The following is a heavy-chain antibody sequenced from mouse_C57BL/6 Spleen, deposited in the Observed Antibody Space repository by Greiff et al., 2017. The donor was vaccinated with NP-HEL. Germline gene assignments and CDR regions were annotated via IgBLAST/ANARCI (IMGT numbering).Heavy chain of an antibody. V-gene: IGHV5-9-1*02. CDR3: TGVREIATVVGRYFDY. D-gene: IGHD1-1*01. Sequence: EVQRVESGEGLVKPGGSLKLSCAASGFTFSSYAMSWVRQTPEKRLEWVAYISSGGDYTYYADTVKGRFTISRDNARNTLYLQMSSLKSEDTAMYYCTGVREIATVVGRYFDYWGQGTTLTVSS. J-gene: IGHJ2*01. CDR1: GFTFSSYA. CDR2: ISSGGDYT.